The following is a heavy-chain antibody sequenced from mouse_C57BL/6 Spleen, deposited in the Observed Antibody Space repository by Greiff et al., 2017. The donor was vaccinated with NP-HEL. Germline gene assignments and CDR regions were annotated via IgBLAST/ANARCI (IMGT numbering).Heavy chain of an antibody. CDR1: GYSITSGYY. Sequence: EVQRVESGPGLVKPSQSLSLTCSVTGYSITSGYYWNWIRQFPGNKLEWMGYISYDGSNNYNPSLKNRISITRDTSKNQFFLKLNSVTTEDTATYYCARDYYYGSEAYWGQGTLVTVSA. V-gene: IGHV3-6*01. CDR2: ISYDGSN. J-gene: IGHJ3*01. D-gene: IGHD1-1*01. CDR3: ARDYYYGSEAY.